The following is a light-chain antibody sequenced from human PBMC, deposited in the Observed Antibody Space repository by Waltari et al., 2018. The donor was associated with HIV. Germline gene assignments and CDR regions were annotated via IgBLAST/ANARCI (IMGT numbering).Light chain of an antibody. Sequence: QSVLTQPPSASGTPGQRVTISCSGSSSNIGSNTVNWYQQLPGTAPKLLIYRNNPRPSVVPDRFSGSKSGTSASLAISGLQSEDEADYYCAAWDDSLNGWVFGGGTKLTVL. CDR1: SSNIGSNT. CDR3: AAWDDSLNGWV. V-gene: IGLV1-44*01. J-gene: IGLJ3*02. CDR2: RNN.